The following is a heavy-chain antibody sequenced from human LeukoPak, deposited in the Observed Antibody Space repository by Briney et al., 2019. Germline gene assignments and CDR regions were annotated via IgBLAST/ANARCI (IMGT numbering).Heavy chain of an antibody. CDR3: ARGSKYYYASGSYSADY. CDR2: LIPSFGAP. CDR1: GCSSSNYA. V-gene: IGHV1-69*06. D-gene: IGHD3-10*01. Sequence: SVTVSCTASGCSSSNYAFNWVRQARGQGLEWMGSLIPSFGAPAYAPKFEDRITLTADKSTGKVYMELSSLRSDDTAFYYCARGSKYYYASGSYSADYWGQGTLV. J-gene: IGHJ4*02.